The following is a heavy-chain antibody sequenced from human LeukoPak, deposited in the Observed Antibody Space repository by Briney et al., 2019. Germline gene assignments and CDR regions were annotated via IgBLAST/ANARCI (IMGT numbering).Heavy chain of an antibody. CDR1: GYTFTSYY. CDR2: INPNSGGT. CDR3: ARDYDFWSGYYNWFDP. V-gene: IGHV1-2*02. Sequence: ASVKVSCKASGYTFTSYYMHWVRQAPGQGLEWMGWINPNSGGTNYAQKFQGRVTMTRDTSISTAYMELSRLRSDDTAVYYCARDYDFWSGYYNWFDPWGQGTLVTVSS. J-gene: IGHJ5*02. D-gene: IGHD3-3*01.